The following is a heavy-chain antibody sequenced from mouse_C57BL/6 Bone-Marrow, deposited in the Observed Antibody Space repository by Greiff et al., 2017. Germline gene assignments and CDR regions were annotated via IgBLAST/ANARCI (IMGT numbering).Heavy chain of an antibody. CDR2: ISDGGSYT. V-gene: IGHV5-4*01. D-gene: IGHD2-1*01. CDR3: ARDLYGNSWYFDV. Sequence: EVHLVESGGGLVKPGGSLKLSCAASGFTFSSYAMSWVRQTPEKRLEWVATISDGGSYTYYPDNVKGRFTISRDNAKNNLYLQMSHLKSEDTAMYYCARDLYGNSWYFDVWGTGTTVTVSS. J-gene: IGHJ1*03. CDR1: GFTFSSYA.